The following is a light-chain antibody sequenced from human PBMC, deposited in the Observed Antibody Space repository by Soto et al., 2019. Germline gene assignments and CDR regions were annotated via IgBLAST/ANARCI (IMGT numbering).Light chain of an antibody. V-gene: IGKV3-15*01. J-gene: IGKJ1*01. CDR2: GAS. CDR3: QQYFNWPLTWT. Sequence: EIVLTQSPATLSVSAGETVTRSCRASQSIRTNVAWYQQIPGQSPRLLVYGASTRATGVPARFSGSGSGVEFTLTISSLQSEDSAFYYCQQYFNWPLTWTFGPGTKVDIK. CDR1: QSIRTN.